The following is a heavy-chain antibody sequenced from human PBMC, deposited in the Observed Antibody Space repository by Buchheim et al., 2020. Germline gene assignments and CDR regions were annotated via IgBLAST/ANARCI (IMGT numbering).Heavy chain of an antibody. Sequence: QVQLVESGGGVVQPGRSLRLSCAASGFTFSSYGMHWVRQAPGKGLEWVAVIWYDGSNKYYADSVKGRFTISRDNSKNTLYLQMNSLRAEDTAVYYCAREGVRAAGTINYYYMDVWGKGTT. D-gene: IGHD6-13*01. CDR2: IWYDGSNK. V-gene: IGHV3-33*01. CDR1: GFTFSSYG. J-gene: IGHJ6*03. CDR3: AREGVRAAGTINYYYMDV.